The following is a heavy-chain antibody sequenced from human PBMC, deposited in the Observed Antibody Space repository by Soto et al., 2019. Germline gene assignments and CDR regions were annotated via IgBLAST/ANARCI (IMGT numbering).Heavy chain of an antibody. CDR2: ISYDGSNK. V-gene: IGHV3-30-3*01. CDR3: AKGDYYFPGYFDY. CDR1: GFTFSSYA. D-gene: IGHD3-10*01. J-gene: IGHJ4*02. Sequence: GGSLRLSCAASGFTFSSYAMHWVRQAPGKGLEWVAVISYDGSNKYYADSVKGRFTISRDNSKNTLYLQMNSLRAEDTAVYYCAKGDYYFPGYFDYWGQGTLVTVSS.